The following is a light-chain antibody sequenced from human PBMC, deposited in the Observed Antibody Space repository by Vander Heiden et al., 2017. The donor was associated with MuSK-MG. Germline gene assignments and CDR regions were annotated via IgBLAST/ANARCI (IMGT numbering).Light chain of an antibody. V-gene: IGKV1-39*01. CDR3: QQIDSTPPVT. J-gene: IGKJ5*01. CDR2: AAS. CDR1: QSISSY. Sequence: DIQMTQSPSSLSASVGDRVTITCRASQSISSYLNWYQKKPGKAPKLLIYAASSLQSGVPSRFSGSGYGTDFTLTISSLQPEDFATYYCQQIDSTPPVTFGQGTRLEIK.